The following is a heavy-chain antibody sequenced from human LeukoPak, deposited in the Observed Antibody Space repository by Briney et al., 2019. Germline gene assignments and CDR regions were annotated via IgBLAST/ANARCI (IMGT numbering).Heavy chain of an antibody. V-gene: IGHV3-21*01. CDR3: ARWSSAGRWLQPTPFDY. D-gene: IGHD5-24*01. CDR2: ISSSSSYI. J-gene: IGHJ4*02. Sequence: GGSLRLSCAASGFTFSSYSMNWVRQAPGKGLEWVSSISSSSSYIYYADSVKGRFTISRDNAKNSLYLQMNSLRAEDTAVYYCARWSSAGRWLQPTPFDYWGQGTLVTVSS. CDR1: GFTFSSYS.